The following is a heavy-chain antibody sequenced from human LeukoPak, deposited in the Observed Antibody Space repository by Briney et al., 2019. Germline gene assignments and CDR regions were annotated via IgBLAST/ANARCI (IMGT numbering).Heavy chain of an antibody. CDR1: GYTLTELS. CDR3: ARAQGSGSSFSARVFDY. CDR2: FDPEDGET. V-gene: IGHV1-24*01. J-gene: IGHJ4*02. Sequence: ASVKVSCKVSGYTLTELSMHWVRQAPGKGLEWMGGFDPEDGETIYAQKFQGRVTMTEDTSTDTAYMELSSLRSEDTAVYYCARAQGSGSSFSARVFDYWGQGTLVTVSS. D-gene: IGHD6-13*01.